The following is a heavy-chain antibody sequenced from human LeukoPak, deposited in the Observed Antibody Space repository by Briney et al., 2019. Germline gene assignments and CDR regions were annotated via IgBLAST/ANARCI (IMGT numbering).Heavy chain of an antibody. CDR2: INHSGST. J-gene: IGHJ4*02. CDR1: GGSFSGYY. CDR3: ARQDVDTAMVTISYFDH. V-gene: IGHV4-34*01. D-gene: IGHD5-18*01. Sequence: SETLSLTCAVYGGSFSGYYWSWIRQPPGKGLEWIGEINHSGSTNYNPTLKSRVTISVDTSKNQFSLKLSSVTAADTAVYYCARQDVDTAMVTISYFDHWGQGTLVTVSS.